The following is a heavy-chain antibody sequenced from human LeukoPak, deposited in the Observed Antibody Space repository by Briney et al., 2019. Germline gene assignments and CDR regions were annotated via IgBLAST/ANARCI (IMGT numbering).Heavy chain of an antibody. V-gene: IGHV4-30-4*01. Sequence: SETLSLTCTVSGGSISSGDYYWSWIRQPPGKGLEWIGYIYYSGSTYYNPSLKSRVTISVDTSKNQFSLKLSSVTAADTAVYYCARDTRGITQSYYYGMDVWGQGTTVTVSS. D-gene: IGHD1-20*01. CDR2: IYYSGST. CDR3: ARDTRGITQSYYYGMDV. J-gene: IGHJ6*02. CDR1: GGSISSGDYY.